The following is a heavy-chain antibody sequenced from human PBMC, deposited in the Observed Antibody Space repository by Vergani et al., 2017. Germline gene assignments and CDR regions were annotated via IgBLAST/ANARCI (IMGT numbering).Heavy chain of an antibody. CDR1: GFTFSSSS. Sequence: EVQLVESGGGLVQPGGSLRLSCAASGFTFSSSSMNWVRQAPGKGLEWVSYISSSSSTIYYADSVKGRFTISRDNAKNSLYLQMNSLRVEDTAIYYCAKDISSSERYRDFWGQGTLVTVSA. CDR2: ISSSSSTI. J-gene: IGHJ4*02. V-gene: IGHV3-48*01. CDR3: AKDISSSERYRDF. D-gene: IGHD6-13*01.